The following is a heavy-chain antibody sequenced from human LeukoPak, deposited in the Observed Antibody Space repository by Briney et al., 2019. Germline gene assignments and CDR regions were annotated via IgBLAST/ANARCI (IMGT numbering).Heavy chain of an antibody. V-gene: IGHV4-4*07. Sequence: SETLSLTCTVSGGSISSYYWSWIRQPAGKGLEWIGRIYSSGSTNYNPSLKSRVTMSVDTSKNQFSLKLRSLTAADTAVYYCARDQIAAPPYFDCWGQGTLVTVSS. CDR2: IYSSGST. J-gene: IGHJ4*02. CDR1: GGSISSYY. CDR3: ARDQIAAPPYFDC. D-gene: IGHD6-13*01.